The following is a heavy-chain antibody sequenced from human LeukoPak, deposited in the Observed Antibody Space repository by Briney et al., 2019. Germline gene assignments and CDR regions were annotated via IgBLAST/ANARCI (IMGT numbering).Heavy chain of an antibody. CDR1: GFTFGNFW. Sequence: GGSLRLSCAASGFTFGNFWMSWVRQAPGRGLQWVASMKGDASLIYYVDSMKGRFTISRDNARNSLYLQMNSLRVEDTAVYYCARLFGGVTTFDYWGQGVLVTVSS. V-gene: IGHV3-7*01. J-gene: IGHJ4*02. D-gene: IGHD2-8*02. CDR2: MKGDASLI. CDR3: ARLFGGVTTFDY.